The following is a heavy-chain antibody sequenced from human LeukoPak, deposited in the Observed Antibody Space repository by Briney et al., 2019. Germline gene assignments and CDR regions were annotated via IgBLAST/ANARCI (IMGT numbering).Heavy chain of an antibody. CDR3: ARGGHSAAADNYYYYGMDV. CDR1: GGSFSGYY. Sequence: KSSETLSLTCAVYGGSFSGYYWSWIRQPPGKGLEWIGEINHSGSTNYNPSLKSRVTISVDTSKNQFSLKLSSVTAADTAVYYCARGGHSAAADNYYYYGMDVWGQGTTVTVSS. D-gene: IGHD6-13*01. J-gene: IGHJ6*02. V-gene: IGHV4-34*01. CDR2: INHSGST.